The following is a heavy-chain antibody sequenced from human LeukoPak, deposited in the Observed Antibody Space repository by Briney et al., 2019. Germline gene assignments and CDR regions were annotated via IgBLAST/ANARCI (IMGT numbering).Heavy chain of an antibody. V-gene: IGHV1-8*01. D-gene: IGHD5-18*01. J-gene: IGHJ4*02. CDR2: MNPNSGNT. CDR3: ARTRGYSLKHDC. CDR1: GYTFTNYD. Sequence: ASVKVSCKASGYTFTNYDINWVRQATGLGLEWMGWMNPNSGNTGYAQKFQGRVTMTRNTSISTAYMELSSLRSEDTAVYYCARTRGYSLKHDCWGQGTLVTVSS.